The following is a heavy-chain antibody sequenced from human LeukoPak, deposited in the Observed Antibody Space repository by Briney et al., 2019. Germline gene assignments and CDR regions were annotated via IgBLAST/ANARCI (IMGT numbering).Heavy chain of an antibody. CDR3: ATNSGTYEY. J-gene: IGHJ4*02. D-gene: IGHD1-26*01. CDR1: EFTFSSYE. V-gene: IGHV3-48*03. CDR2: ISSSGSTI. Sequence: GGSLRLSCAASEFTFSSYEMNWVRQAPGKGLEWVSYISSSGSTIYYADSVKGRFTISRDNAKNSLYLQMNSLRAEDTAVYYCATNSGTYEYWGQGTLVTVSS.